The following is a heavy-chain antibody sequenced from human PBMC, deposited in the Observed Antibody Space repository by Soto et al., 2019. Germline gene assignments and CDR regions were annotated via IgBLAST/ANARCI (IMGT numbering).Heavy chain of an antibody. CDR2: ISYDGSNK. CDR1: GFTFSSYG. V-gene: IGHV3-30*18. CDR3: AKAGLDCSSTSCYRGINYYYYYGMDV. D-gene: IGHD2-2*02. Sequence: HPGGSLRLSCAASGFTFSSYGMRWVRQAPGKGLEWVAVISYDGSNKYYADSVKGRFAISRDNSKNTLYLQMNSLRAEDTAVYYCAKAGLDCSSTSCYRGINYYYYYGMDVWGQGTTVTVSS. J-gene: IGHJ6*02.